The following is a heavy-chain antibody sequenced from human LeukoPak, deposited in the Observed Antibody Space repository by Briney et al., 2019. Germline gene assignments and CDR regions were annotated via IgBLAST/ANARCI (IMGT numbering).Heavy chain of an antibody. J-gene: IGHJ4*02. V-gene: IGHV3-21*01. D-gene: IGHD3-22*01. CDR1: GFTFSSYS. Sequence: PGGSLRLSCAASGFTFSSYSMNWVRQAPGKGLEWVSSISSSSSYIYYADSVKGRFTISRDNAKNSLYLQMNSLRAEDTAVYYCARALGPYYDSSGPPYWGQGTLVTVSS. CDR3: ARALGPYYDSSGPPY. CDR2: ISSSSSYI.